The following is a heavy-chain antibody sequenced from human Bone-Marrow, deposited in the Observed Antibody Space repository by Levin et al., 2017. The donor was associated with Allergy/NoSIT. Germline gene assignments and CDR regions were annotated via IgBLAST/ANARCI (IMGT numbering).Heavy chain of an antibody. CDR1: GFTFSTYA. CDR3: AKGRYSSGWFIDY. CDR2: ISGGGSST. D-gene: IGHD6-19*01. V-gene: IGHV3-23*01. Sequence: HPGGSLRLSCAVSGFTFSTYAMTWVRQAPGKGLEWVSSISGGGSSTYYGDSVKGRFTISRDNSKNTLFLHMDSLRADDTAVYFCAKGRYSSGWFIDYWGQGTLVTVSS. J-gene: IGHJ4*02.